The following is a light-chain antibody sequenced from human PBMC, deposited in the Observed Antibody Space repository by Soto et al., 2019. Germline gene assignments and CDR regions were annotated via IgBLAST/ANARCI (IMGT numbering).Light chain of an antibody. Sequence: EIVLTQSPGTLSLSPGERATLSCRASQSVGSAYVGWYQQKPGQAPRLLIFGASRGATVIPDRFSGSGSGTNFTLTINKVEPEDSAVYYCQHYGRSPSFGRGTKVEIK. CDR3: QHYGRSPS. V-gene: IGKV3-20*01. CDR1: QSVGSAY. CDR2: GAS. J-gene: IGKJ1*01.